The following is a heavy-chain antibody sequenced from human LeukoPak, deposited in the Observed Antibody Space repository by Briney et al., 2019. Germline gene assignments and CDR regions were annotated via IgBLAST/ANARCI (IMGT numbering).Heavy chain of an antibody. Sequence: LRLSCAASGFTFSSYSMNWIRQPPGKGLEWIGYIYYSGSTYYNPSLKSRVTISVDTSKNQFSLKLSSVTAADTAVYYCARALGATTLGYWGQGTLVTVSS. CDR2: IYYSGST. J-gene: IGHJ4*02. V-gene: IGHV4-30-4*08. D-gene: IGHD1-26*01. CDR1: GFTFSSYS. CDR3: ARALGATTLGY.